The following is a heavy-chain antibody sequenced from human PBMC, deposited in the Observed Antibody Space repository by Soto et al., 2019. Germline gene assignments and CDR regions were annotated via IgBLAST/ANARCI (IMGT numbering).Heavy chain of an antibody. CDR1: GVSVSSGTLS. Sequence: SETLSLTCIVSGVSVSSGTLSWSWLRPPPGQGLDWIVYIYYSRSTNYNPSLKSRITISVDTSKNQFSLKLSSVTDADAAVYYCARDRVACGGDCSYYYGMDVWGQGTTVTVSS. V-gene: IGHV4-61*01. D-gene: IGHD2-21*01. CDR3: ARDRVACGGDCSYYYGMDV. CDR2: IYYSRST. J-gene: IGHJ6*02.